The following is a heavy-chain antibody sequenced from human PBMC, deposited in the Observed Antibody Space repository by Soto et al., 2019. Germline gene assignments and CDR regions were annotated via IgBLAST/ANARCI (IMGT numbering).Heavy chain of an antibody. CDR1: GFTFSDYY. D-gene: IGHD3-16*01. Sequence: SGGSLRLSCAASGFTFSDYYMSWIRQAPGKGLEWVSYISSSGSTIYYADSVKGRFTISRDNAKNSLYLQMNSLRAEDTAVYYCARDDAVTAGEGYYGMDVWGQGTTVTVSS. CDR2: ISSSGSTI. V-gene: IGHV3-11*01. J-gene: IGHJ6*02. CDR3: ARDDAVTAGEGYYGMDV.